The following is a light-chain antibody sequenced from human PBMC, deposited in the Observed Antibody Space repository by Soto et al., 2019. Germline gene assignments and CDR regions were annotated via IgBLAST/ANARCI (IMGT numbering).Light chain of an antibody. V-gene: IGKV3-15*01. CDR1: QSVSSN. CDR2: VAS. Sequence: EIVMTQSPATLSVSPGERATLSCRASQSVSSNLAWYQQKPGQTPKLLIYVASTRATGIPARFTGSGSGTEFTLTISNLQSEDFAVYYCHQHTTWPRTFGQGTKLEIK. J-gene: IGKJ2*01. CDR3: HQHTTWPRT.